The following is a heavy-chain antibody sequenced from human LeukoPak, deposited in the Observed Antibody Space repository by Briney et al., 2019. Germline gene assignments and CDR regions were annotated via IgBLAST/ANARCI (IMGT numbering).Heavy chain of an antibody. CDR1: GYGFTSYW. D-gene: IGHD6-25*01. Sequence: GESLQISCKGSGYGFTSYWIGWVRQMPGKGLEWMGIIYPGDSDTRYSPSLQGQVTISADKSISTAYLQWSSLKASDTAMYYCARFQRYYFDYWGQGTLVTVSS. V-gene: IGHV5-51*01. CDR2: IYPGDSDT. J-gene: IGHJ4*02. CDR3: ARFQRYYFDY.